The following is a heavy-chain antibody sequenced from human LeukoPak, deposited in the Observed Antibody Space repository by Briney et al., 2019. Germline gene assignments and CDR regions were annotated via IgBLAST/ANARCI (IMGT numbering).Heavy chain of an antibody. CDR1: GYTHTELS. CDR3: ATGVGQGSGSYYNGNDAFDI. CDR2: FHPEDGET. D-gene: IGHD3-10*01. J-gene: IGHJ3*02. Sequence: ASVTVSCKVSGYTHTELSMHWVRQAPGKGGEGMGGFHPEDGETIYAQKFKGRVTMTEDTSTDTAYMELSSLRSEDTAVYYCATGVGQGSGSYYNGNDAFDIWGQGTMVTVSS. V-gene: IGHV1-24*01.